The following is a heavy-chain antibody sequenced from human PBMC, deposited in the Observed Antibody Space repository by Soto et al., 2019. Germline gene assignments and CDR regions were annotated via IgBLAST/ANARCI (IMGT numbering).Heavy chain of an antibody. V-gene: IGHV4-39*01. CDR1: GGSISSSSYY. Sequence: SETLSLTCTVYGGSISSSSYYWGWIRQPPGKGLEWIGSIYYSGSTYYNPSLKSRVTISVDTSKNQFSLKLSSVTAADTAVYYCACIFSGGYGYGFYYYGMDVWGQGTTVT. CDR3: ACIFSGGYGYGFYYYGMDV. CDR2: IYYSGST. J-gene: IGHJ6*02. D-gene: IGHD5-18*01.